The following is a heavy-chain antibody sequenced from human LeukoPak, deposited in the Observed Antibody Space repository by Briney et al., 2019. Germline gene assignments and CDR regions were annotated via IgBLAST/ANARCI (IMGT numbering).Heavy chain of an antibody. Sequence: GGSLRLSCGASGFSFTTAWMSWVRQAPGKGLEWVARIKSKTDGGTTDYAAPVKGRFTISRDDSKNTLYLQMNSLKTEDTAVYYCTTDTYSGSSHGGYWGQGTLVTVSS. J-gene: IGHJ4*02. CDR3: TTDTYSGSSHGGY. D-gene: IGHD1-26*01. CDR1: GFSFTTAW. V-gene: IGHV3-15*01. CDR2: IKSKTDGGTT.